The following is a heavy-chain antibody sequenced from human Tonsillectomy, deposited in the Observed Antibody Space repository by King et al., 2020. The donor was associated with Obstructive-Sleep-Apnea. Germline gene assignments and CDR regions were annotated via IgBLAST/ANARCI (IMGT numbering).Heavy chain of an antibody. CDR1: GYTFTSYD. D-gene: IGHD2-15*01. CDR2: MNPNSGNT. V-gene: IGHV1-8*01. CDR3: ARGGYCSGGSCYRGNFAFDI. Sequence: VQLVESGAEVKKPGASVKVSCKASGYTFTSYDINWVRQATGQGLEWMGWMNPNSGNTGYAQKFQGRVTMTRSTSISTAYMELSSLRSEDTAVYYCARGGYCSGGSCYRGNFAFDIWGQGTMVTVSS. J-gene: IGHJ3*02.